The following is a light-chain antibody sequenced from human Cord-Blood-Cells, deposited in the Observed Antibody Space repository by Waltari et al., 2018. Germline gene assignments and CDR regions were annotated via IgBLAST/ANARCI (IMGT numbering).Light chain of an antibody. CDR1: QSISSY. V-gene: IGKV1-39*01. CDR3: QQSYSTPQT. J-gene: IGKJ4*01. CDR2: AAS. Sequence: DIQMTQSPSSLSASVVHRVTITSRASQSISSYLNWYQQKPGKAPKLLIYAASSLQSGVPSRFSGSGSGTDFTLTISSLQPEDFATYYCQQSYSTPQTFGGGTKVEIK.